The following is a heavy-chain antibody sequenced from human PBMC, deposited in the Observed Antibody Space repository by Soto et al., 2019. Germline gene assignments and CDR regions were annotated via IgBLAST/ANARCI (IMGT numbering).Heavy chain of an antibody. V-gene: IGHV3-23*01. Sequence: EVQLLESGGGLVQPGESLRLSCVASGFTFSNYAMSRVRQAPGKGLEWVSDSVKGRFTISRDNSKNTLFLQMNSLRAGDTAVYYCAKDPQQWLTIFDYWGQGALVTVSS. CDR3: AKDPQQWLTIFDY. J-gene: IGHJ4*02. D-gene: IGHD6-19*01. CDR1: GFTFSNYA.